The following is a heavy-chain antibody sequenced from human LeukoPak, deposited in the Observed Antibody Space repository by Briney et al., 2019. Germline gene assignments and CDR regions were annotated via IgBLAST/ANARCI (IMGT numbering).Heavy chain of an antibody. CDR3: AKDPWGSRGYFDY. J-gene: IGHJ4*02. D-gene: IGHD7-27*01. CDR1: GFTFSSHA. CDR2: ISGSGSDT. V-gene: IGHV3-23*01. Sequence: GGSLRLSCAASGFTFSSHAMSWVRQAPGKGLEWVSAISGSGSDTYYADSVKGRFTIFRDNSKNTVYLRMNSLRAEDTAVYYCAKDPWGSRGYFDYWGQGTLVTVSS.